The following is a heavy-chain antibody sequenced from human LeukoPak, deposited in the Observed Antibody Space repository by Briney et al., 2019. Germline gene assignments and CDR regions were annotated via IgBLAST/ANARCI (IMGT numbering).Heavy chain of an antibody. D-gene: IGHD3-10*01. J-gene: IGHJ4*02. CDR2: ICGSGGST. Sequence: TGGSLRLSCAASGFTFSSYAMSWVRQAPGKGLEWVSAICGSGGSTYYADSVKGRFTISRDNSKNTLYLQMNSLRADDTAVYYCANFHSRVRGVIIAGILKDYWGQGTLVTVSS. CDR1: GFTFSSYA. V-gene: IGHV3-23*01. CDR3: ANFHSRVRGVIIAGILKDY.